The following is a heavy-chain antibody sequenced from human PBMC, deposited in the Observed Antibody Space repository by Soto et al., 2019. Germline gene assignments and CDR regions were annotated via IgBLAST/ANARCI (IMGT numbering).Heavy chain of an antibody. CDR2: ISVGGGSI. V-gene: IGHV3-48*02. CDR1: GFTFRDYA. Sequence: EVQLVESGGGLVQPGGSLRVSCIDSGFTFRDYAFNWVRQAPGKGLEWVSYISVGGGSIFYADSVKGRFTISRDDARNSVYLQMNTLRHEDTAVYHCVRDHRWAFDIWGQGTVVTVSP. CDR3: VRDHRWAFDI. D-gene: IGHD2-15*01. J-gene: IGHJ3*02.